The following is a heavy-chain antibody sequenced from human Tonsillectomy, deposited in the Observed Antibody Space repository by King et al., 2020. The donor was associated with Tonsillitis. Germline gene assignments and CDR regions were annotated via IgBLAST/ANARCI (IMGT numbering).Heavy chain of an antibody. CDR1: GFTFSSYA. V-gene: IGHV3-23*04. CDR2: ISGGDGST. CDR3: ARSYCRGTSCYSPFDY. J-gene: IGHJ4*02. D-gene: IGHD2-2*01. Sequence: VQLVESGGGLVQPGGSLRLSCAASGFTFSSYAMSWVRQAPGKGLEWVSAISGGDGSTYYEDSVKGRFTISRDNSKNTLYLQMSSLRVEDTAIYCCARSYCRGTSCYSPFDYWGQGTLVTVSS.